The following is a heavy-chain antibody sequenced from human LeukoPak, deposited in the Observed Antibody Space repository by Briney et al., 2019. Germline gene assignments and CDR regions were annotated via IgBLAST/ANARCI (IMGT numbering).Heavy chain of an antibody. Sequence: GGSLRLSCAASGFTFSSYSMNWVRQAPGEGLGWVSYISSSSSTIYYADSVKGRFTISRDNAKNSLYLQMNSLRAEDTAVYYCARPYCSGGSCYLGPFDYWGQGTLVTVSS. CDR1: GFTFSSYS. CDR3: ARPYCSGGSCYLGPFDY. J-gene: IGHJ4*02. D-gene: IGHD2-15*01. CDR2: ISSSSSTI. V-gene: IGHV3-48*01.